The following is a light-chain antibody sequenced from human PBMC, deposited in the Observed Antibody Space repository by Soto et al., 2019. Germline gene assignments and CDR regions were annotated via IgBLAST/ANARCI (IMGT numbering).Light chain of an antibody. CDR2: DAS. V-gene: IGKV3-11*01. J-gene: IGKJ1*01. CDR1: QSVSTY. Sequence: DTVLTQSPATLSLSPGERATLSWRXSQSVSTYLAWYQQKPGQAPRLLIYDASNRVTGIPARFRGSGSGTDFTLSISSLEPEDFAVYYCQQRTDRPPWTFGQGTKVDI. CDR3: QQRTDRPPWT.